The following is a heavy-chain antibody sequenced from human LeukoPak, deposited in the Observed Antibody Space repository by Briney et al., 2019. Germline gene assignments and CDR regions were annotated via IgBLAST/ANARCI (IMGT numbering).Heavy chain of an antibody. J-gene: IGHJ6*02. CDR1: GGSISNYY. CDR2: IYYSGST. Sequence: KPSGTLSLTCSVSGGSISNYYWSWIRQPPGMGLEWIGNIYYSGSTDYNPSLKSPVTMSVDTSKNQFSLKMSSVTAADTAVYYCARGFSVWTGYYYYYGMDVWGLGTTVTVSS. D-gene: IGHD1-1*01. V-gene: IGHV4-59*01. CDR3: ARGFSVWTGYYYYYGMDV.